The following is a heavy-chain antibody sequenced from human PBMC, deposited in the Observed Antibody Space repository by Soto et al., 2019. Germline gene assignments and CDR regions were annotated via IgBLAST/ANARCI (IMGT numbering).Heavy chain of an antibody. CDR2: IYTSGST. CDR3: ARDREGFFDY. CDR1: GGYISSYD. J-gene: IGHJ4*02. Sequence: LETLSLTYTVSGGYISSYDWSWIRQPAGKGLEWIGRIYTSGSTNYNPSLKSRVTMSVDTSKDQFSLKLSSVTAADTAVYYCARDREGFFDYWGQGTLVTVSS. V-gene: IGHV4-4*07.